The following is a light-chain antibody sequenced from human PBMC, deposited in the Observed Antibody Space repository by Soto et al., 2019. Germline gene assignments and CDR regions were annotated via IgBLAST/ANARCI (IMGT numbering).Light chain of an antibody. V-gene: IGKV3-20*01. CDR2: GAS. CDR3: RQYGRSLEFA. J-gene: IGKJ4*01. Sequence: EIVLTQSPGTLSLSPGERAILSCRASQSVSSSYLAWYQQKPGQAPRLLIYGASTRATGIPDRFSGSGSGTDFTLTISRLDPEDFAVYYCRQYGRSLEFAVGGGTKVDIK. CDR1: QSVSSSY.